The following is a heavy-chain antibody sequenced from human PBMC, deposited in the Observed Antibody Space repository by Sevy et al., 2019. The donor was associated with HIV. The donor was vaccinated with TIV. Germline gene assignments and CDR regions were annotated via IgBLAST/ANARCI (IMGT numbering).Heavy chain of an antibody. J-gene: IGHJ4*02. D-gene: IGHD3-22*01. V-gene: IGHV3-9*03. CDR3: AKDIRPYYYDSSGFDY. CDR1: GFTFDDYA. CDR2: ISWNSGSI. Sequence: GGSLRLSCAASGFTFDDYAMHWVRQAPGKGLEWVSGISWNSGSIGYADSVKGRFTISRDNAKNSLYLQMNSLRAEDMGLYYCAKDIRPYYYDSSGFDYWGQGTLVTVSS.